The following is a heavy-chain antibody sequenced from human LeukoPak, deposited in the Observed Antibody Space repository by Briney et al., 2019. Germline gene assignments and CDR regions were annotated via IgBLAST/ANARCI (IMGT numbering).Heavy chain of an antibody. Sequence: GRSLRLSCAASGFTFSSYAMHWVRQAPGKGLEWVAVISYDGSNKYYADSVKGRFTISRDNSKNTLYLRMNSLRAEDTAVYYCARGITMVRGGTFYWGQGTLVTVSS. CDR1: GFTFSSYA. V-gene: IGHV3-30*04. CDR3: ARGITMVRGGTFY. D-gene: IGHD3-10*01. CDR2: ISYDGSNK. J-gene: IGHJ4*02.